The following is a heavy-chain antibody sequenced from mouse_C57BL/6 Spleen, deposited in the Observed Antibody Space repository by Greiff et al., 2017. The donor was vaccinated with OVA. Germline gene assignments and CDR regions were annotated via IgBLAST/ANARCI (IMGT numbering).Heavy chain of an antibody. J-gene: IGHJ4*01. V-gene: IGHV1-82*01. CDR3: ARNWDLYYAMDY. CDR2: IYPGDGDT. D-gene: IGHD4-1*01. Sequence: VKLLESGPELVKPGASVKISCKASGYAFSSSWMNWVKQRPGKGLEWIGRIYPGDGDTNYNGKFKGKATLTADKSSSTAYMQLSSLTSEDSAVYFCARNWDLYYAMDYWGQGTSVTVSS. CDR1: GYAFSSSW.